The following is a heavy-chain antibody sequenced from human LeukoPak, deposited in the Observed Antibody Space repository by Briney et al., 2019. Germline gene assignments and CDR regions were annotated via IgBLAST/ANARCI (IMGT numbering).Heavy chain of an antibody. CDR2: IKQNGSEK. V-gene: IGHV3-7*01. CDR1: GFTFSSYW. Sequence: GVSLRLSCAATGFTFSSYWMSWVRQAPGKGLEWVANIKQNGSEKYYVDSVKGRFTISRDNAKNSLYLQMNSLRAEDTAVYYCARALGVSGGDCYSDYWGQGTLVTVSS. J-gene: IGHJ4*02. CDR3: ARALGVSGGDCYSDY. D-gene: IGHD2-21*02.